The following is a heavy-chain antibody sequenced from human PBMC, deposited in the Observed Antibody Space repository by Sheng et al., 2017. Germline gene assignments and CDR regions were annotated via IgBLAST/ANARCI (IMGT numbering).Heavy chain of an antibody. J-gene: IGHJ4*02. CDR1: GFTFSTYA. Sequence: QLVESGGDLIQPGGSLRLSCAASGFTFSTYAMSWVRQAPWKGLEWISAISGGGDDTHYADSVRGRFTISRDNSKNTMYLQMNSLRAEDTAVYYCAKGRGSRWYVQDYWGQGTLVTVSS. CDR2: ISGGGDDT. V-gene: IGHV3-23*04. D-gene: IGHD6-13*01. CDR3: AKGRGSRWYVQDY.